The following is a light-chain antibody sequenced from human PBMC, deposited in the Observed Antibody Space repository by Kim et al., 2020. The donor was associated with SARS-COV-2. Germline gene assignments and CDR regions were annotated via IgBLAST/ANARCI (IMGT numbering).Light chain of an antibody. CDR1: QGSSTR. Sequence: AAVGDRVPSTRRPSQGSSTRLAWHQHKLGKAPKLLIYAASSLQSGAPARFSGSGAGTDFTLTVSSLQPEDSATYYCQQTNNFPPTFGQGTRLEIK. J-gene: IGKJ5*01. CDR2: AAS. V-gene: IGKV1D-12*01. CDR3: QQTNNFPPT.